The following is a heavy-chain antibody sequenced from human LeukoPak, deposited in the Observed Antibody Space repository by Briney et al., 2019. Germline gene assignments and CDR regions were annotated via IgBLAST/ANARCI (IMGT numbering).Heavy chain of an antibody. D-gene: IGHD3-22*01. J-gene: IGHJ4*02. CDR2: IIPILGIA. CDR3: ARVDYYDSSGPYRPFDY. CDR1: GYTFTSYF. V-gene: IGHV1-69*04. Sequence: GASVKVSCKASGYTFTSYFIHWVRQAPGQGLEWMGRIIPILGIANYAQKFQGRVTITADKSTSTAYMELSSLRSEDTAVYYCARVDYYDSSGPYRPFDYWGQGTLVTVSS.